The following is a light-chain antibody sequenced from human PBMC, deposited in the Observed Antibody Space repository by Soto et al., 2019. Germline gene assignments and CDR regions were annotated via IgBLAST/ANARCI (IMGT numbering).Light chain of an antibody. J-gene: IGKJ3*01. CDR2: GAS. Sequence: DIPMTQSPSSLSASVGDRVTITCRASQSISSYLNWYQQKPGKAPKLLIYGASSLQSGVPTRFSGSGSGTDFTLTISSLQPEDFATYYCQQNYSIPLTFGPGTKVDSK. CDR1: QSISSY. CDR3: QQNYSIPLT. V-gene: IGKV1-39*01.